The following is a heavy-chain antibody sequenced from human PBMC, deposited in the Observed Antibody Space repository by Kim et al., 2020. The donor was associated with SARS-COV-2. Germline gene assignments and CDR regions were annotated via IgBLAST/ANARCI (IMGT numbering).Heavy chain of an antibody. CDR1: GGSFSGYY. CDR2: INHSGST. D-gene: IGHD3-10*01. V-gene: IGHV4-34*01. Sequence: SETLSLTCAVYGGSFSGYYWSWIRQPPGKGLEWIGEINHSGSTNYNPSLKSRVTISVDTSKNQFSLKLSSVTAADTAVYYCARVGYGSGSYYYYYYGMDVWGQGTTVTVSS. J-gene: IGHJ6*02. CDR3: ARVGYGSGSYYYYYYGMDV.